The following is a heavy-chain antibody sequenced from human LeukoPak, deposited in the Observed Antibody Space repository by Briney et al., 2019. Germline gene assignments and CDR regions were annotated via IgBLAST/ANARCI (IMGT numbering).Heavy chain of an antibody. J-gene: IGHJ3*02. D-gene: IGHD3-22*01. CDR1: GGSISTNNYY. V-gene: IGHV4-39*01. CDR2: IYYSGNT. CDR3: ARHDSSGSYPLDAFDI. Sequence: PSETLSLTCTVSGGSISTNNYYWGWIRQPPGKGLEWIGSIYYSGNTYYNPSLKSRVTISVDTSKNQFSLKLSSVTAAETAVYYCARHDSSGSYPLDAFDIWGQGTMVTVSS.